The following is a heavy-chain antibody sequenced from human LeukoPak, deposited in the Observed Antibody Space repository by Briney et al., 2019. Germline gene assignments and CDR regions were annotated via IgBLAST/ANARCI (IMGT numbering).Heavy chain of an antibody. Sequence: PGGSLRLSCAASGFTFSSYGMHWVRQAPGKGLEWVAFIRYDGSNKYYADSVKGRFTISRDNSKNTLYLQMNSLRAEDTAVYYCAKDPPSTIAASYYMDVWGKGTTVTVSS. J-gene: IGHJ6*03. D-gene: IGHD6-13*01. CDR3: AKDPPSTIAASYYMDV. V-gene: IGHV3-30*02. CDR2: IRYDGSNK. CDR1: GFTFSSYG.